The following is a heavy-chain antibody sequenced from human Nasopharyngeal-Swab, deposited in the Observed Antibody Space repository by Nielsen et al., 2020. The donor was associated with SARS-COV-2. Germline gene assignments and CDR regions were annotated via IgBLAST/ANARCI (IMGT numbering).Heavy chain of an antibody. V-gene: IGHV4-61*02. Sequence: WIRQPPGKGLEWIGRIYTSGSTNYNPPPKSRVTISVDTSKNQFSLKLSSVTAADTAVYYCARASYDFWSGYYLADYMDVWGKGTTVTVSS. D-gene: IGHD3-3*01. J-gene: IGHJ6*03. CDR2: IYTSGST. CDR3: ARASYDFWSGYYLADYMDV.